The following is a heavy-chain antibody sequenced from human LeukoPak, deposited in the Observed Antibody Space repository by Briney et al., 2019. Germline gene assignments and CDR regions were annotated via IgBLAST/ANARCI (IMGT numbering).Heavy chain of an antibody. CDR2: INPNSVGT. Sequence: ASVKVSCKASGYTFPGYYIHWVRQAPGQGLEWMGWINPNSVGTNYAQKFQGRVAMTRDTSISTAYMELSSLRSDDTAVYYCARDRSGPFDYWGQGSLVTVSS. D-gene: IGHD6-19*01. V-gene: IGHV1-2*02. CDR3: ARDRSGPFDY. CDR1: GYTFPGYY. J-gene: IGHJ4*02.